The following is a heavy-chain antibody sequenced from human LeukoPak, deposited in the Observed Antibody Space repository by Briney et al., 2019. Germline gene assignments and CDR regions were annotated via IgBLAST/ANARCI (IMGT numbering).Heavy chain of an antibody. J-gene: IGHJ4*02. CDR1: GFTVSNNY. D-gene: IGHD1-14*01. V-gene: IGHV3-53*01. CDR3: ATSPSTGV. Sequence: GGSLRLSCAASGFTVSNNYMNWVRQAPGEGLEWVSVIYSGGNTYYADSVKGRFTISRDNSKNSLYLQMNSLRAEDTAVYYCATSPSTGVWGQGTLVTVSS. CDR2: IYSGGNT.